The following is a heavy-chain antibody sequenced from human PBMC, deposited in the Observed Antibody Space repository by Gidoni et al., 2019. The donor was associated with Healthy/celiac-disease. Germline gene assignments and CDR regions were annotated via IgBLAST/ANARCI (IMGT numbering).Heavy chain of an antibody. CDR2: ISSSSSYT. J-gene: IGHJ3*02. Sequence: QVQLVESGGGLVKPGGSLRLSCAASGFPFSDYYMSWIRQAPGKGLEWVSYISSSSSYTNYADSVKGRFTISRDNAKNSLYLQMNSLRAEDTAVYYCARDSPETVVVVAATHAFDIWGQGTMVTVSS. V-gene: IGHV3-11*05. CDR3: ARDSPETVVVVAATHAFDI. CDR1: GFPFSDYY. D-gene: IGHD2-15*01.